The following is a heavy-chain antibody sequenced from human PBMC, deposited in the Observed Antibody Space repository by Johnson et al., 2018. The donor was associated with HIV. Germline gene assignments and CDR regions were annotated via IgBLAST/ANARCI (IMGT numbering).Heavy chain of an antibody. J-gene: IGHJ3*02. CDR1: GFTFSSYA. Sequence: QMLLVESGGGLVKPGGSLRLSCAASGFTFSSYAMHWVRQAPGKGLEWVAILWYDGTTAFYADYVKGRFTISRDTSKKMLYLQMNSLRVDDTAVYYCAKTGGGAALDSWGQGTMVTVSS. V-gene: IGHV3-33*03. CDR3: AKTGGGAALDS. CDR2: LWYDGTTA. D-gene: IGHD3-16*01.